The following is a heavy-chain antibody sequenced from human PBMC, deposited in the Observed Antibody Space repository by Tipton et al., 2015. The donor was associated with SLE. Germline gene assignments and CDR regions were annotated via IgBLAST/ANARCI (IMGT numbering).Heavy chain of an antibody. Sequence: TLSLTCTVSGGSISSSSYYWGWIRQPPGKGLEWIGSIYYSGSTHYNPSLKSRVTISVETSKTHFSLKMSSVTAADTAMYYCARLSSGTGDFEHWGQGTLVTVSS. CDR2: IYYSGST. J-gene: IGHJ4*02. CDR3: ARLSSGTGDFEH. CDR1: GGSISSSSYY. D-gene: IGHD7-27*01. V-gene: IGHV4-39*01.